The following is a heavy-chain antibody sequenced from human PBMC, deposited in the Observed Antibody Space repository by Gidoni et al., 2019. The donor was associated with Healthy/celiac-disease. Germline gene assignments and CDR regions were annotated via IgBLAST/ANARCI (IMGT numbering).Heavy chain of an antibody. D-gene: IGHD3-22*01. CDR2: IIPIFGTA. CDR1: GGTFSSYA. V-gene: IGHV1-69*01. Sequence: QVQLVQSGAEVKKPGSSVKVSCKASGGTFSSYAISWVRQAPGPGLEWMGGIIPIFGTANYAQKFQGRVTITADESTSTAYMELSSLRSEDTAVYYCARVQDYYDSSGYSNWFDPWGQGTLVTVSS. CDR3: ARVQDYYDSSGYSNWFDP. J-gene: IGHJ5*02.